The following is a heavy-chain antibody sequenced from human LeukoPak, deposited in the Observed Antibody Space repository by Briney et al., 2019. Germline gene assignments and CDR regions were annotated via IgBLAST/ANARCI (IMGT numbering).Heavy chain of an antibody. D-gene: IGHD5-18*01. CDR1: GGSISSISSNNYH. CDR2: IYYSGST. J-gene: IGHJ3*02. V-gene: IGHV4-39*07. CDR3: ARDGGYSYGLSI. Sequence: SETLSLTCIVSGGSISSISSNNYHWGWIRQPPGKGLEWIGSIYYSGSTYYNPSLKSRVTISVDRSKNQFSLKLSSVTAADTAVYYCARDGGYSYGLSIWGQGTMVTVSS.